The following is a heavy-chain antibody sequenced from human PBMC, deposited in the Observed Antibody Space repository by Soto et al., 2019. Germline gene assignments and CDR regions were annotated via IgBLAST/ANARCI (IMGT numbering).Heavy chain of an antibody. V-gene: IGHV1-3*01. CDR3: ARDDFWSDNWFDP. CDR2: INAGNGNT. J-gene: IGHJ5*02. Sequence: GASVKVSCKASGYTFTSYAMHWVRQAPGQRLEWMGWINAGNGNTKYSQKFQGRVTITRDTSASTAYMELSSLRSEDTAVYYCARDDFWSDNWFDPWGQGTLVTVSS. D-gene: IGHD3-3*01. CDR1: GYTFTSYA.